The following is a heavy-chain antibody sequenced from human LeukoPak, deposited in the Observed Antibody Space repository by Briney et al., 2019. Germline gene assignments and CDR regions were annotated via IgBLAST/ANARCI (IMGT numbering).Heavy chain of an antibody. V-gene: IGHV4-38-2*02. CDR1: GYSISSGHY. CDR3: ARDLGYSGFDWAP. D-gene: IGHD5-12*01. Sequence: SETLSLTCTVSGYSISSGHYWGWIRQPPGERLEWIGSIHSSGTTYYNPTLKSRVIISVDASKNHFSLNLTSVTAADAAVYYCARDLGYSGFDWAPWGQGTLVTVSS. J-gene: IGHJ5*02. CDR2: IHSSGTT.